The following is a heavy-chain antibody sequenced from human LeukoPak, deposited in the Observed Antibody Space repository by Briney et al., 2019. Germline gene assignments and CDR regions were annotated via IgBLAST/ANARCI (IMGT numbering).Heavy chain of an antibody. J-gene: IGHJ5*02. D-gene: IGHD6-19*01. CDR2: IKPNSGGT. Sequence: ASVKVSCKASGYTFTDYYLHWVRQPPGQGLEWMGWIKPNSGGTNYAHKFQGRVTMTRDTSLNTAYMELNRLISDDTAVYYCAREPVTGTLNFFDPWGQGALVTVTS. V-gene: IGHV1-2*02. CDR1: GYTFTDYY. CDR3: AREPVTGTLNFFDP.